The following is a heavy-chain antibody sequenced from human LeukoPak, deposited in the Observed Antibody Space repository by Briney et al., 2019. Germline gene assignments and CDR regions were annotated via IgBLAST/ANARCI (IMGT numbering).Heavy chain of an antibody. CDR3: ARGPMEDDYYDSSGYYSNYFDY. CDR1: GYTFTGYY. J-gene: IGHJ4*02. V-gene: IGHV1-2*02. CDR2: INPNSGGT. Sequence: ASVKASCKASGYTFTGYYMHWVRQAPGQGLEWMGWINPNSGGTNYAQKFQGRVTMTRDTSISTAYMELSRLRSDDTAVYYWARGPMEDDYYDSSGYYSNYFDYWGQGTLVTVSS. D-gene: IGHD3-22*01.